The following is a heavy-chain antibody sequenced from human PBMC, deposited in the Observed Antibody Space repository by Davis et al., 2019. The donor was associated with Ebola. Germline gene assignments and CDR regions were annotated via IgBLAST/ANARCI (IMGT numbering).Heavy chain of an antibody. J-gene: IGHJ4*02. Sequence: GESLKISCAASGFTFSSYAMSWVRQAPGKGLEWVSATSGSGGSTYYADSVKGRFTISRDNSKNTLYLQMNSLRAEDTAVYYCAKDEATVTTGPFDYWGQGTLVTVSS. V-gene: IGHV3-23*01. D-gene: IGHD4-17*01. CDR1: GFTFSSYA. CDR3: AKDEATVTTGPFDY. CDR2: TSGSGGST.